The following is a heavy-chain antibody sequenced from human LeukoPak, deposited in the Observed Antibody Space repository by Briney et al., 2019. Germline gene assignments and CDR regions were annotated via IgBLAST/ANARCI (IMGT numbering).Heavy chain of an antibody. V-gene: IGHV3-23*01. D-gene: IGHD5-18*01. J-gene: IGHJ4*02. CDR1: GFTFSSYW. Sequence: GGSLRLSCAASGFTFSSYWMSWVRQAPGKGLEWVSAISGSGGSTYYADSVKGRFTISRDNSKNTLYLQMNSLRAEDTAVYYCAKTPGSYGYFDYWGQGTLVTVSS. CDR3: AKTPGSYGYFDY. CDR2: ISGSGGST.